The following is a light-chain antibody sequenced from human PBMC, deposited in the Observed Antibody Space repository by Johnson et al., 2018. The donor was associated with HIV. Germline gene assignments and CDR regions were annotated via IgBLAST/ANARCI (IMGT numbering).Light chain of an antibody. J-gene: IGLJ1*01. V-gene: IGLV1-44*01. CDR1: SSNIGSNT. Sequence: ELTQPPSASGTPGQRVTISCSGTSSNIGSNTVNWYQQFPGTAPKLLIYRNNQRPSGVPDRFSGSKSGPSASLAISGLQAEDEAEYYCAAWDDSLNGFYVFGSGTKVTVL. CDR3: AAWDDSLNGFYV. CDR2: RNN.